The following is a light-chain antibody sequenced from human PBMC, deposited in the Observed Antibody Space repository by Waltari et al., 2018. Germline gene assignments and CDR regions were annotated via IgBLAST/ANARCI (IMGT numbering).Light chain of an antibody. CDR3: CSYTTGSTWV. CDR1: SSDVGGYNY. CDR2: GVS. J-gene: IGLJ2*01. Sequence: QSAPTQPPSVSGSPGQSVTISCTGTSSDVGGYNYVSWYLQHQGKAPKLMIYGVSNRPLVFSIPCFGSKSGNTASLTISGLQAEDEADYYCCSYTTGSTWVFRGGTRLTVL. V-gene: IGLV2-14*01.